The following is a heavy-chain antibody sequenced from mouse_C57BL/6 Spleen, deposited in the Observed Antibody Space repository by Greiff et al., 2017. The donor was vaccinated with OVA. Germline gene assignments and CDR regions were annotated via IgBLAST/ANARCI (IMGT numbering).Heavy chain of an antibody. D-gene: IGHD1-1*01. J-gene: IGHJ4*01. Sequence: VKLVESGPGLVAPSQSLSITCTVSGFSLTSYAISWVRQPPGKGLEWLGVIWTGGGTNYNSALKSRLSISKDNSKSQVFLKMNSLQTDDTARYYCARYYYGSSPLYAMDYWGQGTSVTVSS. CDR3: ARYYYGSSPLYAMDY. CDR2: IWTGGGT. V-gene: IGHV2-9-1*01. CDR1: GFSLTSYA.